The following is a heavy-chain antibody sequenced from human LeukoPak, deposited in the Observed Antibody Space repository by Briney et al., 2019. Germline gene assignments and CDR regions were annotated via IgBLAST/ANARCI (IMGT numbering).Heavy chain of an antibody. CDR2: INPNSGGT. CDR1: GYTFTGYY. V-gene: IGHV1-2*02. Sequence: ASVKVSCKASGYTFTGYYIHWVRQAPGQGLEWMGWINPNSGGTNHAQKFQGRVTMTRDTSISTAYMELSRLRSDDTAVYYCARGLAVAAAVYWAQGTLVTVSS. CDR3: ARGLAVAAAVY. D-gene: IGHD6-19*01. J-gene: IGHJ4*02.